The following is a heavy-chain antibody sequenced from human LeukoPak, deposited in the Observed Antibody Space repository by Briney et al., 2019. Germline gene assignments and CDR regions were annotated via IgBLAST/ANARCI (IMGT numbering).Heavy chain of an antibody. D-gene: IGHD5-18*01. CDR2: IGGNGGST. J-gene: IGHJ4*02. V-gene: IGHV3-23*01. CDR3: ARYHTALNY. Sequence: GGSLRLSCAASGFTFSSYAMSWVRQAPGKGLEWVSTIGGNGGSTYYADSVKGRFTISRDNSKNTLYLQMNNLRVEDTAVYYCARYHTALNYWGQGTLVTASS. CDR1: GFTFSSYA.